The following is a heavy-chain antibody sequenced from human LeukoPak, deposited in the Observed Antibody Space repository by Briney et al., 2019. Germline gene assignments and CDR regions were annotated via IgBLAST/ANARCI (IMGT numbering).Heavy chain of an antibody. CDR1: GYTFTGYY. J-gene: IGHJ5*02. D-gene: IGHD1-1*01. CDR3: ARGLLTRSGWFDP. V-gene: IGHV1-2*04. CDR2: INPNSGGT. Sequence: GASVKVSCKASGYTFTGYYMHWVRQAPGQGLEWMGWINPNSGGTNYAQKFQGWVTMTRDTSISTAYMKLSRLRSDDTAVYYCARGLLTRSGWFDPWGQGTLVTVSS.